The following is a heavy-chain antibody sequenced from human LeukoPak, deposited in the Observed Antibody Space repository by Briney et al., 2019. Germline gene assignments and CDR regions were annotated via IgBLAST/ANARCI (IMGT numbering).Heavy chain of an antibody. D-gene: IGHD4-17*01. Sequence: ASVKVSCKASGYTFTGYYMHRVRQAPGPGHGWMGRINPNSGGTNYPQKLRGRVTVTKVTSISTAYMELSSLRSDDTAVYYCARGKTMTTVTTWGQGTLVTVSS. CDR1: GYTFTGYY. CDR2: INPNSGGT. CDR3: ARGKTMTTVTT. V-gene: IGHV1-2*06. J-gene: IGHJ5*02.